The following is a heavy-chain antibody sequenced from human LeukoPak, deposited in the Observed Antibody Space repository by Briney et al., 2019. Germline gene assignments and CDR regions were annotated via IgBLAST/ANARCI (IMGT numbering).Heavy chain of an antibody. D-gene: IGHD1-7*01. CDR3: ARRTGNYDTNWFDP. J-gene: IGHJ5*01. V-gene: IGHV4-59*08. CDR1: GGSISSYY. CDR2: IYYSGST. Sequence: SETESLTCTVSGGSISSYYWSWIRQPPGKGLEWIGYIYYSGSTNYNPSLKSRVTISVDTSKNQFSLKLSSVTAADTAVYYCARRTGNYDTNWFDPWGQGTIVTVSS.